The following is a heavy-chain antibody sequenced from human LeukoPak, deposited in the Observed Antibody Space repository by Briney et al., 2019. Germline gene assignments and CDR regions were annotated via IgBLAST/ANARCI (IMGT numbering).Heavy chain of an antibody. CDR1: GSTFRNHA. CDR2: ISHDGTND. Sequence: PGGSLRLSCAASGSTFRNHAIHWVRQAPGKGLEWVTVISHDGTNDYNRDSVKGRFTISRDNSKNTVLLQMNSLSPDDTAVYYCVGSPTFYYMDVWGKGTTVTVSS. D-gene: IGHD3-10*01. CDR3: VGSPTFYYMDV. V-gene: IGHV3-30*04. J-gene: IGHJ6*03.